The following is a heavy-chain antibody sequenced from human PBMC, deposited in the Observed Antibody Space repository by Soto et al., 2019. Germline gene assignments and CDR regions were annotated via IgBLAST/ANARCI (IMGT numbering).Heavy chain of an antibody. D-gene: IGHD6-19*01. Sequence: PGGSLRLSCAASGFTVSSNYMSWVRQAPGKGLEWVSSISSSRSYINYADSVKGRFTISRDNAKNSLYLQMNSLRAEDTAVYYCASSVAESLGNWFEPWGEGTMGTVS. CDR2: ISSSRSYI. CDR1: GFTVSSNY. V-gene: IGHV3-21*01. CDR3: ASSVAESLGNWFEP. J-gene: IGHJ5*02.